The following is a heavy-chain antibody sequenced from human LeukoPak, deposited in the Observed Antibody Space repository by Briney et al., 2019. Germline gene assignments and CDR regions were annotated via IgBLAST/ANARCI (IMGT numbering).Heavy chain of an antibody. CDR2: ISSSGST. J-gene: IGHJ4*02. CDR1: GGSIRGYY. CDR3: ARLSIVGTTPDY. D-gene: IGHD1-26*01. V-gene: IGHV4-4*09. Sequence: PSETLSLTCTVSGGSIRGYYWSWIRQPPEKGLQWIGYISSSGSTNYNPSLKSRVTISVDTSKNQFSLNLNSLTAADRAVYYCARLSIVGTTPDYWGQGTLVTVSS.